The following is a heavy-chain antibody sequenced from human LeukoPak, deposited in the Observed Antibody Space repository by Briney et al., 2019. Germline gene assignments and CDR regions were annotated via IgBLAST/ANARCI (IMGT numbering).Heavy chain of an antibody. CDR1: GFTFSTYW. Sequence: GGSLRLSCAASGFTFSTYWMSWVRQAPGKGLEWVANIKQDGSEKYYLDSVKGQFTISRDNAKNSLYLQMNSLRAEDTAVYFCTREAAAGIDYWGRGTLVTVSS. CDR3: TREAAAGIDY. V-gene: IGHV3-7*01. CDR2: IKQDGSEK. D-gene: IGHD6-13*01. J-gene: IGHJ4*02.